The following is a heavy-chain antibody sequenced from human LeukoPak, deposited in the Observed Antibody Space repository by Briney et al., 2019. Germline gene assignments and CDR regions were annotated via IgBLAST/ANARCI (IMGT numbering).Heavy chain of an antibody. Sequence: GGSLRLSCAASGFTFSSYGMHWVRQAPGKGLEWVAVIWYDGSNKYYADSVKGRFTISRDNSKNTLYLQMNSLRAEDTAVYYCARELAAAGPSGFFDYGMDVWGQGTTVTVSS. CDR1: GFTFSSYG. D-gene: IGHD6-13*01. V-gene: IGHV3-33*01. CDR2: IWYDGSNK. J-gene: IGHJ6*02. CDR3: ARELAAAGPSGFFDYGMDV.